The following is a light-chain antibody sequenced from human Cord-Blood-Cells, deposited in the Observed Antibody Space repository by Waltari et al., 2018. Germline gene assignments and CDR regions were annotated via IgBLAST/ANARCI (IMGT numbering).Light chain of an antibody. CDR2: DVS. CDR3: SSYTSSSTKV. V-gene: IGLV2-14*01. CDR1: SSDVGGYNY. Sequence: QSALTQPASVSGSPGQSITISCTGTSSDVGGYNYVSWYQQHPGKAPKLMIYDVSNRPSGVSNRFSGSKSCNTASLTISGLQAEDEADYYCSSYTSSSTKVFGRGTKLTVL. J-gene: IGLJ2*01.